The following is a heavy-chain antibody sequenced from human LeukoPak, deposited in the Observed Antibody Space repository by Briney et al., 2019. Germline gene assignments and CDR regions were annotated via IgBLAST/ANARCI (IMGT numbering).Heavy chain of an antibody. J-gene: IGHJ6*02. Sequence: SETLSLTCAVYGGSFSSYYWSWIRQPPGKGLEWIGYIYYSGSTNYNPSLKSRVTISVDTSKNQFSLKLSSVTAADTAVYYCARSDGSGSYSPDYYYGMDVWGQGTTVTVSS. V-gene: IGHV4-59*01. CDR3: ARSDGSGSYSPDYYYGMDV. CDR2: IYYSGST. CDR1: GGSFSSYY. D-gene: IGHD3-10*01.